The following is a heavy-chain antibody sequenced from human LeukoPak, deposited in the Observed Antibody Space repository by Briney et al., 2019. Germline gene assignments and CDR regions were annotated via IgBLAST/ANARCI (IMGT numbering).Heavy chain of an antibody. J-gene: IGHJ6*04. D-gene: IGHD3-9*01. V-gene: IGHV3-33*01. Sequence: PGRSLRLSCAASGVTFSSYGMHWVRQAPGKGLEWVAVIWYDGSNKYYADSVNGRFTISRDNSKNTLYLQMNSLRAEDTAVYYCARDLRYCMDVWGKGTTVTVSS. CDR3: ARDLRYCMDV. CDR1: GVTFSSYG. CDR2: IWYDGSNK.